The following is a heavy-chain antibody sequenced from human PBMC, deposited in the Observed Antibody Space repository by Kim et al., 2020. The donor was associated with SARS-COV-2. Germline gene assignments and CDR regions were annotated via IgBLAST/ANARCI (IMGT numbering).Heavy chain of an antibody. Sequence: SETLSLTCTVSGGSISSSSYYWGWIRQPPGKGLEWIGSIYYSGSTYYNPSLKSRVTISVDTSKNQFSLKLSSVTAADTAVYYCARDLSSSSGWYRRGTAWFDPWGQGTLVTVSS. CDR1: GGSISSSSYY. V-gene: IGHV4-39*07. D-gene: IGHD6-19*01. CDR2: IYYSGST. J-gene: IGHJ5*02. CDR3: ARDLSSSSGWYRRGTAWFDP.